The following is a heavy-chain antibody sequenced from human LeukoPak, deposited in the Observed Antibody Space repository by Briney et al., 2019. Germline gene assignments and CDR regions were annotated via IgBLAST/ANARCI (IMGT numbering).Heavy chain of an antibody. V-gene: IGHV4-59*01. D-gene: IGHD6-19*01. J-gene: IGHJ3*02. CDR1: GGSISSYY. CDR3: ARGRIIAVAGTEYPDAFDI. CDR2: IYYSGST. Sequence: SETLSLTCTVSGGSISSYYWSWIRQPPGKGLEWIGYIYYSGSTNYNPSLKSRVTISVDTSKNQFSLKLSSVTAADTAVYYCARGRIIAVAGTEYPDAFDIWGQGTMVTVSS.